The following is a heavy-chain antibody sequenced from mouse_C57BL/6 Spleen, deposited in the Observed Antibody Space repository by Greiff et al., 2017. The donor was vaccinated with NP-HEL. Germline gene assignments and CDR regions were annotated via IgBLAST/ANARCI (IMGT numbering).Heavy chain of an antibody. CDR1: GFSLSTSGMG. CDR3: ARRAVYYGYDGEGRDYCDY. V-gene: IGHV8-12*01. J-gene: IGHJ2*01. CDR2: IYWDDDK. D-gene: IGHD2-2*01. Sequence: QVQLKESGPGILQSSQTLSLTCSFSGFSLSTSGMGVSWIRQPSGKGLEWLAHIYWDDDKRYNPSLKSRLTISKDTSRNQVFLKITSVDTADTATYYCARRAVYYGYDGEGRDYCDYRGQGTTLTVSS.